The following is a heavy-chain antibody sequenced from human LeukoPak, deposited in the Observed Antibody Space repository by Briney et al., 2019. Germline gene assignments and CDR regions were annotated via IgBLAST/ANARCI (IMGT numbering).Heavy chain of an antibody. V-gene: IGHV4-39*02. CDR2: IYYSGST. D-gene: IGHD3-22*01. Sequence: SETLSLTCTVSGGSISSSSYYWGWIRQPPGKGLEWIGSIYYSGSTYYNPSLKSRVTISVDTSKNHFSLNLSSVTAADTAVYYCARGLSPIWYDSSGYRPLDFWGQGTLVTVSS. CDR1: GGSISSSSYY. CDR3: ARGLSPIWYDSSGYRPLDF. J-gene: IGHJ4*02.